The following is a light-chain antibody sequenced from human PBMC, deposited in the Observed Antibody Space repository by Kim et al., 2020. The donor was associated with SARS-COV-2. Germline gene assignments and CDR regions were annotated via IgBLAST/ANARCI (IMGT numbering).Light chain of an antibody. J-gene: IGKJ1*01. CDR3: QQYHTHST. V-gene: IGKV1-5*03. Sequence: ASVGDTVTMTCRASRGVQNWLAWYQKKPGQVPRLLIEKAFHLQSGVPARFSGAISGTEFTLTITTLQPDDFATYYCQQYHTHSTFGQGTKVDIK. CDR1: RGVQNW. CDR2: KAF.